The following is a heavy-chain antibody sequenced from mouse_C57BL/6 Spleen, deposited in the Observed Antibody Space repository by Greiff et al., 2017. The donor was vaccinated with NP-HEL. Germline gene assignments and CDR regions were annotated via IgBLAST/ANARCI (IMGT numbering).Heavy chain of an antibody. CDR2: IDPENGDT. V-gene: IGHV14-4*01. Sequence: VQLKESGAELVRPGASVKLSCTASSFNIKDDYMHWVKQRPEQGLEWIGWIDPENGDTEYASKFQGKATITADTSSNTAYLQLSSLTSEDTAVYYCTTYRTTGAYWGQGTLVTVSA. CDR3: TTYRTTGAY. CDR1: SFNIKDDY. J-gene: IGHJ3*01. D-gene: IGHD2-12*01.